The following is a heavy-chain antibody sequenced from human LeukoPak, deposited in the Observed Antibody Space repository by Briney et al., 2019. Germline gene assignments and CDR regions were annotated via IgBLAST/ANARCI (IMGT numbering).Heavy chain of an antibody. CDR3: ARVHVDYYYYYMDV. D-gene: IGHD3-10*02. CDR1: GYTFTSYG. V-gene: IGHV1-18*01. CDR2: ISAYNGNT. J-gene: IGHJ6*03. Sequence: EASVKASCKSSGYTFTSYGISWVRQAPGQGLEWMGWISAYNGNTNYAQKLQGRVTMTTDTSTSTAYMELRSLRSDDTAVYYCARVHVDYYYYYMDVWGKGTTVTVSS.